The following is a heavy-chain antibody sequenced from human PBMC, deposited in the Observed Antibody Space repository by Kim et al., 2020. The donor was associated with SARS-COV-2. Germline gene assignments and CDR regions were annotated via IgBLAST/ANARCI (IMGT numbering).Heavy chain of an antibody. D-gene: IGHD6-19*01. CDR2: INWDTSSI. Sequence: GGSLRLSCLASGFTFGDYAMFWVRQAPGKGLEWVSSINWDTSSIAYADSVKGRFAISRDNAKNSLHLQMDSLRSEDTALYYCAKGRLISVAGPLDFWGQG. CDR1: GFTFGDYA. CDR3: AKGRLISVAGPLDF. V-gene: IGHV3-9*01. J-gene: IGHJ4*02.